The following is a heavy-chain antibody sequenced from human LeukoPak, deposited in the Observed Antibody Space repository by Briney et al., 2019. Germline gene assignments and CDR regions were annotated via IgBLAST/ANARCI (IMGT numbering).Heavy chain of an antibody. CDR1: EFTFSSYG. CDR3: ARERWLKPDAFDI. V-gene: IGHV3-74*01. D-gene: IGHD5-24*01. CDR2: INSDGSST. J-gene: IGHJ3*02. Sequence: GGSLRLSCVASEFTFSSYGMHWVRQAPGKGLVWVSRINSDGSSTSYADSVKGRFTISRDNAKNTLYLQMNSLRAEDTAVYYCARERWLKPDAFDIWGQGTMVTVSS.